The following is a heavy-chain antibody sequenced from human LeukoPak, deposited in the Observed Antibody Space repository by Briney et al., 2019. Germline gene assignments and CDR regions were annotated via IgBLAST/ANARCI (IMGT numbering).Heavy chain of an antibody. J-gene: IGHJ3*02. D-gene: IGHD6-19*01. CDR1: GGSISSYY. CDR3: ARGVGKGRGRSKNDAFDI. V-gene: IGHV4-34*01. CDR2: INHSGST. Sequence: ASETLSLTCTVSGGSISSYYWSWIRQPPVKALEWIGEINHSGSTNYNPSLKSRVIISVDTSKNQFSLKLSSVTAADTAVYYCARGVGKGRGRSKNDAFDIWGQGTMVTVSS.